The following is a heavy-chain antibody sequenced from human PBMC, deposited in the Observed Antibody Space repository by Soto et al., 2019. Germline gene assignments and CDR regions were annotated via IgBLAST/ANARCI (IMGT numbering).Heavy chain of an antibody. CDR1: GGSISSSSYY. Sequence: PSETLSLTCTVSGGSISSSSYYWGWIRQPPGKGLEWIGSIYYSGSTYYNPSLKSRVTISVDTSKNQFSLKLSSVTAADTAVYYCARHARFKFGYCSSTSCYVGDWCDPCGQGTLVTVSS. CDR2: IYYSGST. CDR3: ARHARFKFGYCSSTSCYVGDWCDP. D-gene: IGHD2-2*01. V-gene: IGHV4-39*01. J-gene: IGHJ5*02.